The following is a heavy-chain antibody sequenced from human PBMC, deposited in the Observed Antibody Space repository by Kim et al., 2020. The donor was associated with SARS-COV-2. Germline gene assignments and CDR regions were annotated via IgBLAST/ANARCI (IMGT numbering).Heavy chain of an antibody. Sequence: SETLSLTCTVSGGSISSGDYYWSWIRQPPGKGLEWIGYIYYSGSTYYNPSLKSRVTISVDTSKNQFSLKLSSVTAADTAVYYCARSIQNYYDSSGSALVFDYWGQGTLVTVSS. CDR2: IYYSGST. J-gene: IGHJ4*02. V-gene: IGHV4-30-4*01. CDR3: ARSIQNYYDSSGSALVFDY. D-gene: IGHD3-22*01. CDR1: GGSISSGDYY.